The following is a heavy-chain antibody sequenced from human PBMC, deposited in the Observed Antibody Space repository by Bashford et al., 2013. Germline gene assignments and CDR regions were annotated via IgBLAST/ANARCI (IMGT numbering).Heavy chain of an antibody. CDR2: INHSGST. CDR3: ARWRLRAAAGTGYYYYGMDV. CDR1: GGSFSGYY. Sequence: SETLSLTCAVYGGSFSGYYWSWIRQPPGKGLEWIGEINHSGSTNYNPSLKSRVTISVDTSKNQFSLKLSSVTAADTAVYYCARWRLRAAAGTGYYYYGMDVWGQGTTVTVSS. D-gene: IGHD6-13*01. V-gene: IGHV4-34*01. J-gene: IGHJ6*02.